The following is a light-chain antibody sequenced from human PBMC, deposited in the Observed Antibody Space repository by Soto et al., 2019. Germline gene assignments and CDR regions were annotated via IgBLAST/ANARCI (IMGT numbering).Light chain of an antibody. J-gene: IGKJ1*01. CDR3: QQYYSYPRA. Sequence: AIRMTQSPSSLSASTGDRVTITCRASQGISSYLAWYQQKPGKAPKXLIYAASTLQSGVPSRFSGSGSGTDLTITISCLQSEDGETYYCQQYYSYPRAFGQGTKVDIK. CDR1: QGISSY. V-gene: IGKV1-8*01. CDR2: AAS.